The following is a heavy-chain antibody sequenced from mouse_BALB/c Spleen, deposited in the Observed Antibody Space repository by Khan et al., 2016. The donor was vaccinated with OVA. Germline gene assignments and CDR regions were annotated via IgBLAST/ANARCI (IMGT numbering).Heavy chain of an antibody. CDR2: ISSGGDYT. V-gene: IGHV5-6*01. J-gene: IGHJ3*01. CDR1: GFSFSSYS. D-gene: IGHD4-1*01. Sequence: EVKLMESGGDLVKPGGSLKLSCAASGFSFSSYSMSWVRQTPDKRLEWVATISSGGDYTYYPDIVKGRFTISRDNAKNTLYLQMSSLKSEDTAMYYGASHLTGSFAYWGQGTLVTVSA. CDR3: ASHLTGSFAY.